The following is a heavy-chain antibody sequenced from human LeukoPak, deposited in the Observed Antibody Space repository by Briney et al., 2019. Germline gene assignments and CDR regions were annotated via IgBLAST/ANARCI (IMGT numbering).Heavy chain of an antibody. J-gene: IGHJ5*02. CDR2: IIPIFGTA. D-gene: IGHD6-19*01. CDR3: ARATGSGWYWGNWFDP. CDR1: VGTFSSYA. V-gene: IGHV1-69*13. Sequence: SVKVSCKASVGTFSSYAISWVRQAPGRGREWMGGIIPIFGTANYAQKFQGRVTITADESTSTAYMELSSLRSEDTAVYYCARATGSGWYWGNWFDPWGQGTLVTVSS.